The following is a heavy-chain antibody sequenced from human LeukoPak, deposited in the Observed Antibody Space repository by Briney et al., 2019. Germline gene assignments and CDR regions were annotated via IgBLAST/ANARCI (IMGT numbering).Heavy chain of an antibody. CDR3: ARHVYGEGMVV. CDR2: IHSSEGT. V-gene: IGHV4-59*08. D-gene: IGHD4-17*01. CDR1: GGSLNGYY. Sequence: PSETLSLSCTVSGGSLNGYYWGWIRHPPGKGLECIGYIHSSEGTAHNASLKSRLTISLDTSKNQFSLTLSSVTAADTAVYYCARHVYGEGMVVWGKGTTVTVFS. J-gene: IGHJ6*04.